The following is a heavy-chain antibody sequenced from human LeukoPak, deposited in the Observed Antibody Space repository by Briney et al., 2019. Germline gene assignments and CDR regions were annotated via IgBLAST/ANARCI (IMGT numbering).Heavy chain of an antibody. Sequence: SETLSPTCTVSGGSISSYYWGWIRQPPGKGLEWIGFIYYSGITDYNPSLKSRVTISVDTSKNQFSLKLSSVTAADTAVYYCARVRALSYYDSSGDLYYFQYWGQGTLVSLSS. D-gene: IGHD3-22*01. J-gene: IGHJ4*02. CDR2: IYYSGIT. V-gene: IGHV4-59*01. CDR1: GGSISSYY. CDR3: ARVRALSYYDSSGDLYYFQY.